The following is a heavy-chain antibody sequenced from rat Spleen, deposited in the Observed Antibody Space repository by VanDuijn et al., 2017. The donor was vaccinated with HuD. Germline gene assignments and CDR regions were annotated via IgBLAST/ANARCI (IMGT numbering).Heavy chain of an antibody. V-gene: IGHV5-29*01. Sequence: EVQLVESGGGLVQPGRSLKLSCAASGFTFSDYGMAWVRQGPTKGLEWVATISYGDRSGHSSTYYRDSVKGRFTISRDNAKSTLSLQMDSLRSEDTATYYCARQGYYGYYFDYWGQGVMVTVSS. CDR1: GFTFSDYG. CDR3: ARQGYYGYYFDY. D-gene: IGHD1-7*01. CDR2: ISYGDRSGHSST. J-gene: IGHJ2*01.